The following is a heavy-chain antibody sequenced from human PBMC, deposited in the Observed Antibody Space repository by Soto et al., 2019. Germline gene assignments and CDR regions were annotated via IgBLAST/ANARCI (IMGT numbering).Heavy chain of an antibody. CDR3: AKLYPAGTETYLGGFDY. Sequence: GGSLRLSCAASGFTFSSYGMHWVRQAPGKGLEWVALISYDGSNKYYEDSVKGRFTISRDNSKNTLYLQMNSLRTEDTAVYYCAKLYPAGTETYLGGFDYWGQGALVTVSS. V-gene: IGHV3-30*18. CDR1: GFTFSSYG. D-gene: IGHD7-27*01. J-gene: IGHJ4*02. CDR2: ISYDGSNK.